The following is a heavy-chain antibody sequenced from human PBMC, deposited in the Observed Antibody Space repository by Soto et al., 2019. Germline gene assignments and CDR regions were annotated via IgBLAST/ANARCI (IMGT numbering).Heavy chain of an antibody. CDR2: ISYDGSNK. D-gene: IGHD2-2*01. V-gene: IGHV3-30*18. CDR1: GFTVSSNY. J-gene: IGHJ6*03. Sequence: GGSLRLSCAASGFTVSSNYMTWVRQAPGKGLEWVAVISYDGSNKYYADSVRGRFTISRDNSKNTLYLQMNSLRAEDTAVYYCAKCTFGPAAIVQNYYYYYMDVWGKGTTVTVSS. CDR3: AKCTFGPAAIVQNYYYYYMDV.